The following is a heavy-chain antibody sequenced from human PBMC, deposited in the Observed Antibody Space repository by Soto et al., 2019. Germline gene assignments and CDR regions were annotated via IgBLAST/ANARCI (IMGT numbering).Heavy chain of an antibody. J-gene: IGHJ4*02. CDR1: GFTFSSYV. CDR2: ISHDGSKK. Sequence: QVQLVESGGGVVQPGTSLRLSCAASGFTFSSYVMHWVRQAPGKGLEWVSFISHDGSKKQCADSVKGRFSISRDNSKNMLYLQMDSLRLEGTAVYYCAKDSTIRPFDYWGQGTLVAVSS. V-gene: IGHV3-30*18. D-gene: IGHD2-2*01. CDR3: AKDSTIRPFDY.